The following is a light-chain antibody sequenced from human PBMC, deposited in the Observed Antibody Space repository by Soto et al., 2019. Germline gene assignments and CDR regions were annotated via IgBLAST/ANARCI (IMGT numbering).Light chain of an antibody. CDR1: QSISSW. Sequence: DIQMTQSPSTLSASVGDRVTITCRASQSISSWLAWYQQKPGKAPKVLIYDASTLESGVPSRFSGGGSGTEFTLTITCLQPDDFATYYCQEYTTYPRTFGQGTKV. J-gene: IGKJ1*01. CDR2: DAS. CDR3: QEYTTYPRT. V-gene: IGKV1-5*01.